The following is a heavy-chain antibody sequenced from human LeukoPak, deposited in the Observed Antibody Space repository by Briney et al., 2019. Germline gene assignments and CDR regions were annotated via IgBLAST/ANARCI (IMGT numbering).Heavy chain of an antibody. CDR3: ATERSGSYFPGDY. Sequence: ASVKVSCKASGYTFTGYYMHWVRQAPGQGLEWMGWINPNSGGTNYAQKFQGRVTMTWDTSITTAYMELSSLTSDDTAVYYCATERSGSYFPGDYWGQGTLVTFSS. V-gene: IGHV1-2*02. CDR1: GYTFTGYY. CDR2: INPNSGGT. J-gene: IGHJ4*02. D-gene: IGHD1-26*01.